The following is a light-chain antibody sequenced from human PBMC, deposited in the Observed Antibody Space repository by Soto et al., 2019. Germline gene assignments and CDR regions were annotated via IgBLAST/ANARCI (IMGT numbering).Light chain of an antibody. J-gene: IGKJ5*01. Sequence: EIVMTQSPATLSVSPGERATLSCRASQSVSSNLAWYQHKPGQAPRLLIYGASNRATGIPARFSGSGSGTDFTLTISSLEPEDFAVYYCQQRSNWPPSTFGQGTRLEIK. V-gene: IGKV3-11*01. CDR3: QQRSNWPPST. CDR2: GAS. CDR1: QSVSSN.